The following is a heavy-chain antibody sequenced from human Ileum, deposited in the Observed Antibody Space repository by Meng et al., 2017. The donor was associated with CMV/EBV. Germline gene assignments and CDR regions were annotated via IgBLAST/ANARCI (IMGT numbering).Heavy chain of an antibody. Sequence: VHRQSLGQTLSQPTRHLSLACPCTVGSLTSSYRTWIRQPAGKGLEWIGRIHPTGTTDDNPSLRSRVSMSLDKSKNQFSLKLTSVTAADTAVYYCARNVGFYSSQIAYWGQGALVTVSS. D-gene: IGHD3-3*01. J-gene: IGHJ4*02. CDR3: ARNVGFYSSQIAY. CDR2: IHPTGTT. V-gene: IGHV4-4*07. CDR1: VGSLTSSY.